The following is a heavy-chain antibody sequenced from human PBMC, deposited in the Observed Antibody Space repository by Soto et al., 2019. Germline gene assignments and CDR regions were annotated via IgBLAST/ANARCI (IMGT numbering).Heavy chain of an antibody. D-gene: IGHD6-19*01. CDR2: IIGSGGST. Sequence: GSLRLSCAASGFTFSSYAMSWVRQAPGKGLEWVSAIIGSGGSTYYADSVKGRFTISRDNAKNTLYLQMNSLRAEDTAVYYCARGPPSRSGWYFFDYWGLGTLVTVSS. CDR3: ARGPPSRSGWYFFDY. J-gene: IGHJ4*02. V-gene: IGHV3-23*01. CDR1: GFTFSSYA.